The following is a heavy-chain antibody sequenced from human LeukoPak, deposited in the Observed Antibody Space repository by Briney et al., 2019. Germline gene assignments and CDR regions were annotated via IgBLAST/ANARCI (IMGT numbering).Heavy chain of an antibody. Sequence: PGGSLRLSCAASGFTFDDYTMHWVRQAPGKGLEWVSLISWDGGSTYYADSVKGRFTISRDNSKNSLYLQMNSLRTEDTALYYCAKDGYSSSSYIDYWGQGTLVTVSS. D-gene: IGHD6-13*01. J-gene: IGHJ4*02. CDR1: GFTFDDYT. V-gene: IGHV3-43*01. CDR2: ISWDGGST. CDR3: AKDGYSSSSYIDY.